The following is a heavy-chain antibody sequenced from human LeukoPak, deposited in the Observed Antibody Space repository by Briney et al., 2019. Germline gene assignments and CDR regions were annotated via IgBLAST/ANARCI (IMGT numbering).Heavy chain of an antibody. J-gene: IGHJ6*03. V-gene: IGHV4-39*01. CDR2: IYYSGST. D-gene: IGHD3-10*01. CDR3: ASRARDFWSGSIYYGSGSHYYYNYMDV. CDR1: GGSISSSSYY. Sequence: PSETLSLTCTVSGGSISSSSYYWGWIRQPPGKGLEWIGSIYYSGSTYYNPSLKSRVTISVDTSKNQFSLKLSSVTAADTAVYYCASRARDFWSGSIYYGSGSHYYYNYMDVWGKGTTVTVSS.